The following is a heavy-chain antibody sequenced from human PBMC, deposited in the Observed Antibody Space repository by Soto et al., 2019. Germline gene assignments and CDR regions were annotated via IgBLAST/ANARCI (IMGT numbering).Heavy chain of an antibody. Sequence: SETLSLTCTVSGGSISSSSYYWGWIRQPPGKGLEWIGYINYIGNTNYNPSLKSRVTISIDTSRNQVSLNLNSVTAADTAIYYCARETYSDSRTLNIHFDLWGQGTLVTVSS. CDR1: GGSISSSSYY. D-gene: IGHD3-10*01. V-gene: IGHV4-61*01. CDR3: ARETYSDSRTLNIHFDL. J-gene: IGHJ4*02. CDR2: INYIGNT.